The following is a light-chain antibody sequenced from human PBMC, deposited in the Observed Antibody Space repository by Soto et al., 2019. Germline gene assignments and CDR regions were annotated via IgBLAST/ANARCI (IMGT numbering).Light chain of an antibody. CDR3: QQYNNFWT. CDR1: QSVSSN. CDR2: GAS. Sequence: EKMKTHSPTPPSLSPGEKTTPSCRASQSVSSNLAWYQQKPDQAPRLLIYGASTRATGIPARFSGSGSGTEFTLTISSLQSEDFAVYYCQQYNNFWTFGQGTKVDIK. V-gene: IGKV3-15*01. J-gene: IGKJ1*01.